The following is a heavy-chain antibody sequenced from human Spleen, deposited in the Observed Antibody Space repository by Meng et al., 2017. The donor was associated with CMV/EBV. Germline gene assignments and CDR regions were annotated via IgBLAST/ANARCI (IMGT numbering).Heavy chain of an antibody. CDR2: MNPNSGNT. V-gene: IGHV1-8*01. CDR3: ASVNCGGDCYYYYYYGMDV. D-gene: IGHD2-21*01. Sequence: ASVKVSCKASGYTFTSYDINWVRQATGQGLEWMGWMNPNSGNTGYAQKFQGRVTMTRNTSISTAYMELSRLRSDDTAVYYCASVNCGGDCYYYYYYGMDVWGQGTTVTVSS. CDR1: GYTFTSYD. J-gene: IGHJ6*02.